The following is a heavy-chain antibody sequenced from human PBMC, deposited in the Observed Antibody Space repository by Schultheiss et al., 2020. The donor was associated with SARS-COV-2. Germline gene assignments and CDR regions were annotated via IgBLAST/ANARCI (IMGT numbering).Heavy chain of an antibody. Sequence: SQTLSLTCAVSGGSISSGGYSWSWIRQPPVKGLEWIGSIDNNRNTYYNPSLDSRVTISSDTSKNQFSLKLNSVTAADTAFYYCARDFGDYRIDYWGQGTLVTVSS. J-gene: IGHJ4*02. CDR3: ARDFGDYRIDY. CDR2: IDNNRNT. V-gene: IGHV4-30-2*03. CDR1: GGSISSGGYS. D-gene: IGHD3-16*01.